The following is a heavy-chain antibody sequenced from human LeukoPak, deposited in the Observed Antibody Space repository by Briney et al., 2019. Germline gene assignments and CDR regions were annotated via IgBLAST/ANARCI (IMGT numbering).Heavy chain of an antibody. J-gene: IGHJ5*02. CDR3: TTVRIA. CDR2: IKTKTDGGTT. Sequence: WIRQPPGKGLEWVGRIKTKTDGGTTDYAAPVKGRFTISRDDSKNTLYLQMNSLKIEDTAVYYCTTVRIAWGQGTLVTVSS. D-gene: IGHD2-21*01. V-gene: IGHV3-15*01.